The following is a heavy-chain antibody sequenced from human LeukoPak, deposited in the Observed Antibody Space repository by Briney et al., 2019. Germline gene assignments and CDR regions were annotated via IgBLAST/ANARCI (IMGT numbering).Heavy chain of an antibody. CDR1: VFTLSGSP. J-gene: IGHJ4*02. D-gene: IGHD6-19*01. CDR3: ARDRVAGSPDFFDY. CDR2: LSYDGTIK. Sequence: PGRSLRLSCAASVFTLSGSPMHWLRQAPGQGLGWVAVLSYDGTIKSYADSVKGRFTISRDTSKNTLYLQMNSLRAEDTAVYYCARDRVAGSPDFFDYWGQGTLVTVSS. V-gene: IGHV3-30-3*01.